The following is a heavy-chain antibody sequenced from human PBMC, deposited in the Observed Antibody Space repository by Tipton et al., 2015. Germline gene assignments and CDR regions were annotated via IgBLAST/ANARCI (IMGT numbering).Heavy chain of an antibody. D-gene: IGHD2-2*01. CDR2: IYYSGST. Sequence: GLVKPSETLSLTYAVSAYSISSDYYWGWIRQPPGKGLEWIGSIYYSGSTYHNPSLKSRVSIFVDTSKNQFSLKLSSVTAADTAVYYCARQHCYSTTCYAEFYYFDYWGQGSLVTVSS. CDR3: ARQHCYSTTCYAEFYYFDY. CDR1: AYSISSDYY. J-gene: IGHJ4*02. V-gene: IGHV4-38-2*01.